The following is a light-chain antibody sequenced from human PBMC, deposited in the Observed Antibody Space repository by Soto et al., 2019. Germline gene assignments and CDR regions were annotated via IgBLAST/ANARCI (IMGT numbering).Light chain of an antibody. CDR2: GAS. J-gene: IGKJ5*01. CDR3: QKYGDSSIT. CDR1: QSVNGDY. Sequence: VLTHSPDTLSLSVLQRATLSFRSSQSVNGDYLAWYQKKSGQAPKLLIYGASRRATDIPERFSGSGSGIDFALTISRLKPEDFAVYYCQKYGDSSITFGQGTRLEI. V-gene: IGKV3-20*01.